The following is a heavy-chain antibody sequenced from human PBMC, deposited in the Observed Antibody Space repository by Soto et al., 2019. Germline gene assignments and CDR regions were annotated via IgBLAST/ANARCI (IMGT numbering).Heavy chain of an antibody. CDR3: ARVLVDGNYYYGMDV. CDR2: IIYSGST. V-gene: IGHV4-59*01. D-gene: IGHD2-8*01. J-gene: IGHJ6*02. Sequence: SETLSLTCTVSGGSFGNYYWNWVRQPPGKGLEWIGDIIYSGSTNYSPSLKSRVTLLVVTSKNQFSLKLSSVTAADTAVYYCARVLVDGNYYYGMDVWGQGTTVTVSS. CDR1: GGSFGNYY.